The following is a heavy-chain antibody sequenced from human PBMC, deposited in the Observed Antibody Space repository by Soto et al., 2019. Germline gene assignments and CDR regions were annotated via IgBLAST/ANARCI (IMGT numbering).Heavy chain of an antibody. CDR1: GFTFSSYG. J-gene: IGHJ6*02. CDR3: AKRHYDFWSGYIWDYYYGMDV. D-gene: IGHD3-3*01. V-gene: IGHV3-30*18. CDR2: ISYDGSNK. Sequence: GGSLRLSCAASGFTFSSYGMHWVRQAPGKGLEWVAVISYDGSNKYYADSVKGRFTISRDNSKNTLYLQMNSLRAEDTAVYYCAKRHYDFWSGYIWDYYYGMDVWGQGTTVTVSS.